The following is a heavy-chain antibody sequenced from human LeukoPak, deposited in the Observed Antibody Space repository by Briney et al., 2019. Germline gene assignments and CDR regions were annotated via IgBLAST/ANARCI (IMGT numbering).Heavy chain of an antibody. CDR1: GFTFDDYG. J-gene: IGHJ4*02. CDR3: ARGGSSSWWGRFDY. D-gene: IGHD6-13*01. V-gene: IGHV3-20*04. Sequence: SGGSLRLSCAASGFTFDDYGLSWVRQAPGKGLEWVSSINWNGGSTAYADSVKGRFTISRDDAKNSLHLQMNSLRAEDTAFYYCARGGSSSWWGRFDYWGQGILVTVSS. CDR2: INWNGGST.